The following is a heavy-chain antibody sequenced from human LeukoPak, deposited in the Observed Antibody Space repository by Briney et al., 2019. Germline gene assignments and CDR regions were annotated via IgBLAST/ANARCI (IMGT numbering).Heavy chain of an antibody. Sequence: GGSPRLSCAGSGFTFSSYAMSWVRQAPGQGLEWVSVIVGSGDYTSYADSVRGRLTISRGNSRNTLYLQMISLRPEDTAVYYCAKDTSIGKYCTNGVCSPFDYWGQGTLVTFSS. CDR2: IVGSGDYT. CDR3: AKDTSIGKYCTNGVCSPFDY. J-gene: IGHJ4*02. CDR1: GFTFSSYA. V-gene: IGHV3-23*01. D-gene: IGHD2-8*01.